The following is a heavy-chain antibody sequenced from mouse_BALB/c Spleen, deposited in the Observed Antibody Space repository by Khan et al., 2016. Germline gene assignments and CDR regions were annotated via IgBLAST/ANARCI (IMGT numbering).Heavy chain of an antibody. D-gene: IGHD1-1*01. J-gene: IGHJ3*01. V-gene: IGHV9-3*02. CDR1: GYTFTNYG. Sequence: QIQLVQSGPELKKPGETVKISCKASGYTFTNYGMNWVKQAPGKGLKWMGWINTNTGEPTYAEEFKGRFAFSLETSASTAYLQINHPKNEDTATYFCAEDYYGSNWFAYWGQGTLVTVSA. CDR2: INTNTGEP. CDR3: AEDYYGSNWFAY.